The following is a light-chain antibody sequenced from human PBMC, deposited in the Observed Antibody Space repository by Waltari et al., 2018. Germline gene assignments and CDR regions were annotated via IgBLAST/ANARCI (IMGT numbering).Light chain of an antibody. CDR2: GNP. CDR3: AAWDDSLNGPV. CDR1: SSNIGSNT. V-gene: IGLV1-44*01. Sequence: QSVLTQPPSASGTPGQRVTVSCSGSSSNIGSNTVNWYQQLPGTAPKLPIYGNPQRPSGFPDRFSGSKSDTSAALASSGLQSEDEGDYYCAAWDDSLNGPVFGGGTKLTVL. J-gene: IGLJ3*02.